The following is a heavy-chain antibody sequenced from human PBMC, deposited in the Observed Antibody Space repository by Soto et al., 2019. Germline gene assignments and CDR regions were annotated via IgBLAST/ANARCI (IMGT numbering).Heavy chain of an antibody. CDR1: GFTVSSNY. J-gene: IGHJ6*02. CDR3: ARESHYYYYGMDV. CDR2: IYSGGST. V-gene: IGHV3-53*02. Sequence: EVQLVETGGGLIQPGGSLRLSCAASGFTVSSNYMSWVRQAPGKGLEWVSVIYSGGSTYYADSVKGRFTISRDNSKNTLYLQMNSLRAEDTAVYYCARESHYYYYGMDVWGQGTTVTVSS.